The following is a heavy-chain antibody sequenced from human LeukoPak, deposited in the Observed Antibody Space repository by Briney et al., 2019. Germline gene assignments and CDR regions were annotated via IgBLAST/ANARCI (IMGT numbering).Heavy chain of an antibody. D-gene: IGHD2-2*01. CDR3: ARGRGTSGTNRDFYYYYYMDV. V-gene: IGHV1-3*01. J-gene: IGHJ6*03. CDR1: GYIFTDYA. CDR2: MNAGNGNT. Sequence: ASVKVSCKASGYIFTDYAIHWLRQAPGQRPEWMGWMNAGNGNTKYSQKFQGRITLIRDTSAATAYMELSSLRHDDLAVFYCARGRGTSGTNRDFYYYYYMDVWGKGTTVTVPS.